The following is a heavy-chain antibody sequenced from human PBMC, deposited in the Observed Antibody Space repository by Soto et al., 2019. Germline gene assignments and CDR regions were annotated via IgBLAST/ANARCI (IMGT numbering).Heavy chain of an antibody. J-gene: IGHJ6*02. D-gene: IGHD3-10*01. Sequence: SGFTFSSYGMHWVRQAPGKGLEWVAVISYDGNNKYYADSVKGRFIVSRDNSKNTLYLQMSRLKPEHTAVYYCAKTDRKLPLWFTIGDVWGQGTTVTVSS. CDR2: ISYDGNNK. CDR1: GFTFSSYG. V-gene: IGHV3-30*18. CDR3: AKTDRKLPLWFTIGDV.